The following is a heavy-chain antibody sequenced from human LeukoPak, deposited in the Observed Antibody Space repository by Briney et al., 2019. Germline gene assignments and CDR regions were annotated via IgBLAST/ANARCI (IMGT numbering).Heavy chain of an antibody. CDR3: ANEIRPNDY. CDR2: ISISGGTT. Sequence: GGSLRLSCTASGFSFSNRAMSWVRQAPEKGLEWVSSISISGGTTYYADSVKGRLTISRENSKSTLYLQMNSLRADDTAVYYCANEIRPNDYWGQGTLVTVSS. D-gene: IGHD4-17*01. CDR1: GFSFSNRA. V-gene: IGHV3-23*01. J-gene: IGHJ4*02.